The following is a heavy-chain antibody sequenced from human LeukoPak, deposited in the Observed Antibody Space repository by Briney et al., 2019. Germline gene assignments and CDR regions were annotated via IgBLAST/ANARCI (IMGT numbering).Heavy chain of an antibody. CDR1: GFSFSSYG. CDR3: AKGRLGATTNWFDP. J-gene: IGHJ5*02. Sequence: PGGSLRLSCAASGFSFSSYGIHWVRQAPGKGLEWVAFIRYDGSNKYYGDSVKGRFTISRDSSKNTLYLQMNRMRAEDTALYYCAKGRLGATTNWFDPWGQGTLVTVSS. D-gene: IGHD1-26*01. V-gene: IGHV3-30*02. CDR2: IRYDGSNK.